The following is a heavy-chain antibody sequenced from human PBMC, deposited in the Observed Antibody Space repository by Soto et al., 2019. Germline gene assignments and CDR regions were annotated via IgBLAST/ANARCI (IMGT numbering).Heavy chain of an antibody. Sequence: SLRLSCAASVVTFSNHEMNWVRQAPGKGLEWVSYISGSGFTVYYADSVKGRFTISRDNAKSSLYLQMNSLRVEDTGVYYCERIINWGSGSHSWGQGTLVSVSS. D-gene: IGHD7-27*01. J-gene: IGHJ4*02. CDR1: VVTFSNHE. V-gene: IGHV3-48*03. CDR3: ERIINWGSGSHS. CDR2: ISGSGFTV.